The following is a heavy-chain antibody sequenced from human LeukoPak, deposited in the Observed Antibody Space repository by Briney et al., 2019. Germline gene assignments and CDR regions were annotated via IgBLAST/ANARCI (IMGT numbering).Heavy chain of an antibody. V-gene: IGHV3-23*01. J-gene: IGHJ4*02. Sequence: GGSLRLSCAASGFTFSSYAMSWVRQAPGKGLEWVSAISCSGGSTYYAASVKGRFTISRDNSKNTLYLQMNSLSAEDTAVYYCAKDPTLVDTAMGDYGGQGTLVTVSS. CDR3: AKDPTLVDTAMGDY. CDR2: ISCSGGST. CDR1: GFTFSSYA. D-gene: IGHD5-18*01.